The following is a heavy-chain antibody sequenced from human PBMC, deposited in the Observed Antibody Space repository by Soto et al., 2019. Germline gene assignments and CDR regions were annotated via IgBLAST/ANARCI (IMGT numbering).Heavy chain of an antibody. CDR3: VSGSFPNWFDP. J-gene: IGHJ5*02. D-gene: IGHD3-10*01. Sequence: QITLKESGPTLVKPTQTLTLTCTFSGFSLTTIGVGVGWIRQPPGKALEWLALLYWNDDKRYSPSLKSRLTITKDTAKNRVVISMSNMDPVDTATYYCVSGSFPNWFDPWGQGTLVTVSS. V-gene: IGHV2-5*01. CDR1: GFSLTTIGVG. CDR2: LYWNDDK.